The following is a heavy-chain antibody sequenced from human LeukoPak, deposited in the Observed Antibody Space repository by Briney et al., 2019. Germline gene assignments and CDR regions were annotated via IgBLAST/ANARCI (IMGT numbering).Heavy chain of an antibody. V-gene: IGHV3-74*01. D-gene: IGHD3-10*01. CDR3: GRINYNGDY. CDR2: TNEDGSYA. CDR1: GFTLSSYW. Sequence: QPGGSLRLSCAASGFTLSSYWVHWVRQPPGKGLMWLSRTNEDGSYADYAGSVKGRFTISRDNAKNTVYLQMNSLRTEDTAVYFCGRINYNGDYWGRGTLVTVS. J-gene: IGHJ4*02.